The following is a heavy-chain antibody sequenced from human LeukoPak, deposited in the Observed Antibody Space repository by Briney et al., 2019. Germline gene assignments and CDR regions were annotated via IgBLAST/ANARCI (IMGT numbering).Heavy chain of an antibody. D-gene: IGHD3-22*01. CDR2: IYYSGST. CDR3: AIKYYYDSSGYEDAFDI. Sequence: PSETLSLTCTVSGGSISSGGYYWSWIRQHPGKGLEWIGYIYYSGSTYYNPSLKSRVTISVDTSKNQFSLKLSSVTAADTAVYYCAIKYYYDSSGYEDAFDIWGQGTMVTVSS. CDR1: GGSISSGGYY. V-gene: IGHV4-31*03. J-gene: IGHJ3*02.